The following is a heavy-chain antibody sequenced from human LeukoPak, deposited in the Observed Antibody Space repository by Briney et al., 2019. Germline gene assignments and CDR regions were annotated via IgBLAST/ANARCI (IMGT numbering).Heavy chain of an antibody. D-gene: IGHD6-6*01. V-gene: IGHV3-23*01. CDR2: ISGSGGTT. CDR1: GFTFSSYA. CDR3: AKLTYSSSSGYYFDY. J-gene: IGHJ4*02. Sequence: GGSLRLPCAASGFTFSSYAMSWVRQAPGKGLEWVSTISGSGGTTYYADSVKGRFTISRDNSKNTLYLQMSSLRAEDTAVYYCAKLTYSSSSGYYFDYWGQGTLVTVSS.